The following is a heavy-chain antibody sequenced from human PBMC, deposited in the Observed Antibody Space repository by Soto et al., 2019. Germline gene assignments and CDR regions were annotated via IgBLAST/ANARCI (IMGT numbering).Heavy chain of an antibody. D-gene: IGHD3-22*01. Sequence: VQLVQSGAEVKKPGASVKISCKASGFPFSNSGIAWVRQAPGQGFEWMAWITVHNGNTNYAQALQDRVTLTTDTSTNTAYMELRSLRSDDPAVYYWARQEVWLFLPDFWGQGTLVTVSS. V-gene: IGHV1-18*01. J-gene: IGHJ4*02. CDR3: ARQEVWLFLPDF. CDR2: ITVHNGNT. CDR1: GFPFSNSG.